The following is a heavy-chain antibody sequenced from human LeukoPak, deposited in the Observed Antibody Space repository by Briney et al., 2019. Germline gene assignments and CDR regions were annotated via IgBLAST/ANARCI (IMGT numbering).Heavy chain of an antibody. D-gene: IGHD3-10*01. J-gene: IGHJ4*02. CDR2: IYSGSNT. CDR1: GFTVSSNY. CDR3: ARGWGSGGFVIDY. Sequence: GGSLRLSCAASGFTVSSNYMSWVRQAPGKGLEWVSVIYSGSNTDYADSVKGRFTISRDNSKNTLYLQMNSLRAEDTAVYYCARGWGSGGFVIDYWGQGTLVTVSS. V-gene: IGHV3-53*01.